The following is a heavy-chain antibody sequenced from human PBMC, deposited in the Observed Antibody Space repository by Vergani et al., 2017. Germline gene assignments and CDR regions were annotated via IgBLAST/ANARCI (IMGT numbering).Heavy chain of an antibody. D-gene: IGHD1-7*01. V-gene: IGHV2-5*04. CDR1: GFSLNTRGVS. CDR2: IYLNDDQ. J-gene: IGHJ6*03. Sequence: QITLKESGPTLVKPTQTLTLTFTFSGFSLNTRGVSVAWIRQPPGKALDWLALIYLNDDQHYSPSLNNRVTITKDTSKNQVVLTMTNMDYVDTGTYYCIYRKTGCGTTGCFYPFYSYYYMDVWGKGTTVTVSS. CDR3: IYRKTGCGTTGCFYPFYSYYYMDV.